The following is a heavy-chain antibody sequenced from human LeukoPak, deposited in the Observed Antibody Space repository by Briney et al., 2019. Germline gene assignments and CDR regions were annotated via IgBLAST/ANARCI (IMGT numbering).Heavy chain of an antibody. J-gene: IGHJ3*02. D-gene: IGHD3-22*01. Sequence: PGGSLRLSCAPSGFTFSSYSMNWVRQAPGRGREWVSSISSGSGYVYYADSVQGRFTISIDNAKHSLYLQMNRLTAEDTAVYYCARVFHDNSGNPAPDAFDIWGQGTMVTVSS. CDR3: ARVFHDNSGNPAPDAFDI. V-gene: IGHV3-21*01. CDR1: GFTFSSYS. CDR2: ISSGSGYV.